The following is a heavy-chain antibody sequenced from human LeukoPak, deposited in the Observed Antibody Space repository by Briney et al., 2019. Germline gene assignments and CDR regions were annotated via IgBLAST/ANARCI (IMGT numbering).Heavy chain of an antibody. J-gene: IGHJ4*02. D-gene: IGHD6-13*01. CDR3: ARGYAAAAGTNFDY. CDR1: GFTFSSYW. CDR2: INSDGSST. Sequence: GGSLRLSCAASGFTFSSYWMHWVRQAPGKGLVWVPHINSDGSSTSYADSVQGRFTISRDNAKSTLYLQMNSLRAEDTAVYYCARGYAAAAGTNFDYWGQGTLVTVSS. V-gene: IGHV3-74*01.